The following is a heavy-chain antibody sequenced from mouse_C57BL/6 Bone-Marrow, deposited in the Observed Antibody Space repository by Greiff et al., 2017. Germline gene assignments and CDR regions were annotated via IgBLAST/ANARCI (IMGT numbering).Heavy chain of an antibody. V-gene: IGHV5-6*01. J-gene: IGHJ4*01. CDR2: ISSGGSYT. D-gene: IGHD2-5*01. CDR3: ARRDYINYEGAMDY. CDR1: GFTFSSYG. Sequence: EVQLVESGGDLVKPGGSLKLSCAASGFTFSSYGMSWVRQTPDKRLEWVATISSGGSYTYYPDRVKGRITISRDNAKNTLYLTMRSLKSEDTAMYDCARRDYINYEGAMDYWGQGTSVTVSS.